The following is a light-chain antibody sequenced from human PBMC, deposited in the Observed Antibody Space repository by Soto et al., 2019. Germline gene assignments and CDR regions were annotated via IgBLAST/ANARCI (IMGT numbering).Light chain of an antibody. CDR2: DAS. Sequence: EIVMTQSPATLSVSPGERATLSCRASESVSSRLAWYQQKPGQVPRLLIYDASTRATGIPARFSGSASGTEFTLTISSLQSEDFAVYYCQQYKNWPRTLGQGTKVDSK. V-gene: IGKV3-15*01. CDR1: ESVSSR. CDR3: QQYKNWPRT. J-gene: IGKJ1*01.